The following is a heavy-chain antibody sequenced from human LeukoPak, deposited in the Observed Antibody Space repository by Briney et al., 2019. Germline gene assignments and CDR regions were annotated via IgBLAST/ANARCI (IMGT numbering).Heavy chain of an antibody. CDR3: ASYYYDSSGPDY. CDR1: GFTFSSYA. CDR2: ISYDGSNK. Sequence: GRSLRLSCAASGFTFSSYAMHWVRQAPGKGLEWVAVISYDGSNKYYADSVKGRFTISRDNSKNTLYLQMNSLRAEDTAVYYCASYYYDSSGPDYWGQGTLVTVSS. J-gene: IGHJ4*02. D-gene: IGHD3-22*01. V-gene: IGHV3-30*04.